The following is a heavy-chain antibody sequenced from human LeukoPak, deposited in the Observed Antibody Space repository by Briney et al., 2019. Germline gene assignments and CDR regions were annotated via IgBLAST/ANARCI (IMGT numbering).Heavy chain of an antibody. CDR2: ISGSGAST. CDR3: AKGKRIVVVPAATDY. V-gene: IGHV3-23*01. J-gene: IGHJ4*02. Sequence: TGGSLRLSCAASGFTFSNSWMSWVRQAPGKGLEWVSAISGSGASTYYADSVKGRFTISRDNSKNTLYLQMNSLRAEDTAVYYCAKGKRIVVVPAATDYWGQGTLVTVSS. D-gene: IGHD2-2*01. CDR1: GFTFSNSW.